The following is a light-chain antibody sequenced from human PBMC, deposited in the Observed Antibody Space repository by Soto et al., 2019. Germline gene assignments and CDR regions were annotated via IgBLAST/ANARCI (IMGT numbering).Light chain of an antibody. J-gene: IGLJ1*01. V-gene: IGLV2-14*01. Sequence: QSVLTQPASVSGSPGQSISISCTGTSSDVGGCNYVSWYQQHPGKAPKLMIYEVSNRPSGVSNRFSGSKSGNTASLTISGLQAEDEADYYCAAWDDSLNDYVFGTGTKVTVL. CDR3: AAWDDSLNDYV. CDR1: SSDVGGCNY. CDR2: EVS.